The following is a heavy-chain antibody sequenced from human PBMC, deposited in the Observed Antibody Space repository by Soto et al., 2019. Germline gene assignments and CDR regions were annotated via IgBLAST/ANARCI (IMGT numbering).Heavy chain of an antibody. D-gene: IGHD2-2*01. CDR1: GFTFSDNA. CDR3: AKSLSTAVNYGMDV. V-gene: IGHV3-23*01. CDR2: ISDDGDST. Sequence: EVQLLESGGDLGQPGGSLRLSCGASGFTFSDNAMTWVRQAPGKGLEWVSSISDDGDSTYYADSVKGRFTISRDNSKNTLFQQLSSLGAEDTAVYYCAKSLSTAVNYGMDVWGQGTSVTVSS. J-gene: IGHJ6*02.